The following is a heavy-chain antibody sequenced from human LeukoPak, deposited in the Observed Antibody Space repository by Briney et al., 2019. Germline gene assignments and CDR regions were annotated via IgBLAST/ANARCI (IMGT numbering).Heavy chain of an antibody. J-gene: IGHJ4*02. CDR3: AKDGTFGGGWFDY. CDR2: ISGSGVGT. CDR1: GFTFSSYA. V-gene: IGHV3-23*01. D-gene: IGHD6-19*01. Sequence: GGPLRLSCAASGFTFSSYAMSWVRQAPGKGLEWVSAISGSGVGTYYTNSVQGRFTISRDNSKNMLYLQMNSLRAEDTALYYCAKDGTFGGGWFDYWGQGALVTVSS.